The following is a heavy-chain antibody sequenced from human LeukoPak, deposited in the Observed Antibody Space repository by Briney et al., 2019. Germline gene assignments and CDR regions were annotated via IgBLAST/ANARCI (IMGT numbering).Heavy chain of an antibody. CDR2: IWYGGSNK. J-gene: IGHJ3*02. CDR1: GFTFSSYG. D-gene: IGHD3-16*01. Sequence: GRSLRLSCAASGFTFSSYGMHWIRQAPGKGLEWVAVIWYGGSNKYYADSVKGRFTISRDNSKNTLYLQMNSLRAEDTAVYYCARAHPWGYGAFEIWGQGTMVTVSS. V-gene: IGHV3-33*01. CDR3: ARAHPWGYGAFEI.